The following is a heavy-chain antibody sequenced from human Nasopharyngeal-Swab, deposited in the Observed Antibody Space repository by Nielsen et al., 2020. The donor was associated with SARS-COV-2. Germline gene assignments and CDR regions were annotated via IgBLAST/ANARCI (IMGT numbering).Heavy chain of an antibody. CDR1: GGYISSGGRY. J-gene: IGHJ3*02. Sequence: SETLSLTCTVSGGYISSGGRYWTWIRQPAGKGLEWIGRIYSSGSTNYNPSLKSRVSISIDTSKNQFSLRLSSVTAADTATYYCATCSSANCYPPDDAFDIWGQGTMV. D-gene: IGHD2-2*01. CDR3: ATCSSANCYPPDDAFDI. CDR2: IYSSGST. V-gene: IGHV4-61*02.